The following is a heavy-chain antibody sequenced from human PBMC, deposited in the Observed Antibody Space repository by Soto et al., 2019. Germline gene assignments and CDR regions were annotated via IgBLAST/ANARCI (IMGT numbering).Heavy chain of an antibody. V-gene: IGHV3-9*01. CDR2: VSWNSGSI. J-gene: IGHJ4*02. D-gene: IGHD3-16*01. CDR3: VKDMSEGGTYGGYYFES. Sequence: EVQLVESGGGLVLPGRSLRLSCAASGFTFDDYVMHWVRQAPGKGLEWVARVSWNSGSIGYADSVKGRFSISRDNTKNSVSLQMNNLRSEDTDFYYCVKDMSEGGTYGGYYFESWGQGTLGNVST. CDR1: GFTFDDYV.